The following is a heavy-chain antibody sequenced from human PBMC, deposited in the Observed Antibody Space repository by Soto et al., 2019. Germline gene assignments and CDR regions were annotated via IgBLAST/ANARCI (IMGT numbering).Heavy chain of an antibody. D-gene: IGHD6-13*01. CDR1: GFTFDDYG. V-gene: IGHV3-9*01. CDR3: AKDIFSSVAAAGIDY. CDR2: ISWNSGSI. Sequence: PGGSLRLSCAASGFTFDDYGMSWVRQAPGKGLEWVSGISWNSGSIGYADSVKGRFTISRDNAKNSLYLQMNSLRAEDTALYYCAKDIFSSVAAAGIDYWGQGTLVTVSS. J-gene: IGHJ4*02.